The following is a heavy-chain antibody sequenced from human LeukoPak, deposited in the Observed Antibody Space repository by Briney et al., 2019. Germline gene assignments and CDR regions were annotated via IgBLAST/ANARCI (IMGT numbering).Heavy chain of an antibody. CDR3: ARDWGAYYHFFDY. CDR1: GFSMSAYW. CDR2: IKQDGSER. V-gene: IGHV3-7*01. Sequence: GGSLRLSCEASGFSMSAYWMSWVRQAPGRGLEWVGNIKQDGSERNYVDSVKGRFTISRDNAKKSLYLQMNSLRAEDTAVYYCARDWGAYYHFFDYWGQGTLVTVSS. J-gene: IGHJ4*02. D-gene: IGHD3-22*01.